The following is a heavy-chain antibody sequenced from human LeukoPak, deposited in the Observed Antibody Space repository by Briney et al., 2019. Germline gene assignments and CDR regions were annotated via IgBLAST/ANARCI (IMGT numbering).Heavy chain of an antibody. CDR1: GGSISSYY. V-gene: IGHV4-39*01. J-gene: IGHJ4*02. CDR3: ARSPLIYDFWSGSGGVY. Sequence: PSETLSLTCTVSGGSISSYYWGWIRQPPGKGLEWLGSIYYSGSTYYNPSLKSRVTISVDTSKNQFSLKLSSVTAADTAVYYCARSPLIYDFWSGSGGVYWGQGTLVTVSS. CDR2: IYYSGST. D-gene: IGHD3-3*01.